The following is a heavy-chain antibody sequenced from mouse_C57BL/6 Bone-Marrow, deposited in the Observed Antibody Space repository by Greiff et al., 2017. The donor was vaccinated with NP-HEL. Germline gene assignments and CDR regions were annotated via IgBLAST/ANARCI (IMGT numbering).Heavy chain of an antibody. CDR1: GYAFSSSW. D-gene: IGHD1-1*01. Sequence: QVHVKQSGPELVKPGASVKISCKASGYAFSSSWMNWVKQRPGKGLEWIGRIYPGDGDTNYNGKFKGKATLTADKSSSTAYMQLSSLTSEDSAVYFCARNREITTVAPGYWYFDVWGTGTTVTVSS. V-gene: IGHV1-82*01. CDR3: ARNREITTVAPGYWYFDV. CDR2: IYPGDGDT. J-gene: IGHJ1*03.